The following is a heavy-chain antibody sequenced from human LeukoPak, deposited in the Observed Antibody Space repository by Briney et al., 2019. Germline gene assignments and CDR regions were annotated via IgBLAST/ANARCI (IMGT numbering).Heavy chain of an antibody. CDR3: AGRLTLSDP. V-gene: IGHV3-48*03. J-gene: IGHJ5*02. D-gene: IGHD3-9*01. CDR2: ISSSGSSI. CDR1: GFTFSSYE. Sequence: GGSLRLSCAASGFTFSSYEMNWVRQAPGKGLEWVSYISSSGSSIYYADSVKGRFTISRDNAKNSLYLQMSSLRAEDTAVYYCAGRLTLSDPWGQGTLVTVPS.